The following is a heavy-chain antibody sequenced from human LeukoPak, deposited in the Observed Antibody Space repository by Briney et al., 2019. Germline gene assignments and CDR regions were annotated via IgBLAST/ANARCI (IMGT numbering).Heavy chain of an antibody. CDR1: GYTLTGYY. CDR3: ARDLTTVTTRPGGY. CDR2: INPNSGGT. J-gene: IGHJ4*02. V-gene: IGHV1-2*02. Sequence: ASLKLSCKASGYTLTGYYVHWVRQARGQELEKMRWINPNSGGTNYAQKFQGRVTTTRDTSISTAYMELSRLRSDDTAVYYCARDLTTVTTRPGGYWGQGTLVTVSS. D-gene: IGHD4-11*01.